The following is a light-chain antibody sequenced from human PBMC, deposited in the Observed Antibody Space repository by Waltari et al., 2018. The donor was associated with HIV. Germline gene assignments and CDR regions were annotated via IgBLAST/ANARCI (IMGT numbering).Light chain of an antibody. Sequence: QSALTQPPSASGSPGQSVTISCTGTSSDIGAYNYVSWYRQHPGKAPKIMIYEVRKRASGVPDRFSGSKSGNTASLTVSGLQAEDEADYFCSSFAGSDNFVVFGGGTKLTVL. V-gene: IGLV2-8*01. CDR1: SSDIGAYNY. J-gene: IGLJ2*01. CDR2: EVR. CDR3: SSFAGSDNFVV.